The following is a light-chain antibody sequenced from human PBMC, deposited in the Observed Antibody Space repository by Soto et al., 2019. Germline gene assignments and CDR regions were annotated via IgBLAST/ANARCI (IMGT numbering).Light chain of an antibody. Sequence: EIVLTQSPATLSLSPGERATLSCRASQSVSSYLAWYQQKPGQAPMLLIYDASNRATGIPARFSGSGSGTDFTLTISSLEPEDFAVYYCQQRSNWRFGPGTKVDIK. CDR3: QQRSNWR. J-gene: IGKJ3*01. CDR2: DAS. V-gene: IGKV3-11*01. CDR1: QSVSSY.